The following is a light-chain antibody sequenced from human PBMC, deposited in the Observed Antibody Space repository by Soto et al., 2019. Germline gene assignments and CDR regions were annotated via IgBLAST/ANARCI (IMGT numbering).Light chain of an antibody. Sequence: EIVLTQSPGTLSLSPGERATLSCRASQMITNNFLAWFQQKPGLAPRLLIHGASTRASGVPDSFSGGGSGTDFVLTISRLEPEDFAVYYCQQYGRSPFTFGQGTKLQIK. CDR3: QQYGRSPFT. CDR1: QMITNNF. CDR2: GAS. V-gene: IGKV3-20*01. J-gene: IGKJ2*01.